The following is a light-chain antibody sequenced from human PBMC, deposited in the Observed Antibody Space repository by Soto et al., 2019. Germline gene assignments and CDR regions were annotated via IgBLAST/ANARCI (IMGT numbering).Light chain of an antibody. V-gene: IGLV1-40*01. CDR1: SSNIGAGYD. CDR2: GNS. Sequence: QSVLTQPPSVCGAPGQRVTISCTGSSSNIGAGYDVHWYQQLPGTAPKLLIYGNSNRPSGVPDRFSGSKSGTSASLAITGLQAEDEADYYCQSYDSSLSEVFGGGTKLTVL. J-gene: IGLJ3*02. CDR3: QSYDSSLSEV.